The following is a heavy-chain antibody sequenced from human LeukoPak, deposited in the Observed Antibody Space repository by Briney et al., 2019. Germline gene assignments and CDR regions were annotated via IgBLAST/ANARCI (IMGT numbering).Heavy chain of an antibody. V-gene: IGHV3-23*01. CDR3: ARDGEQQLEPYYYDSSGYWDDAFDI. D-gene: IGHD3-22*01. J-gene: IGHJ3*02. CDR1: GFTFSSYA. CDR2: ISVSGNT. Sequence: PGGSLRLSCAASGFTFSSYAMSWVRQGPGKGLEWVSAISVSGNTYHADSVKGRFTISRDNAKNSLYLQMNSLRAEDTAVYYGARDGEQQLEPYYYDSSGYWDDAFDIWGQGTMVTVSS.